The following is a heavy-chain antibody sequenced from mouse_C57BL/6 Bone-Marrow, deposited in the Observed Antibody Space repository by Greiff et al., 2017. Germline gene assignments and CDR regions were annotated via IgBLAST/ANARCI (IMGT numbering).Heavy chain of an antibody. CDR2: IHPNSGST. J-gene: IGHJ3*01. Sequence: QVQLQQPGAELVKPGASVKLSCKASGYTFTSQWVHWVKPRPGQGLEWIGMIHPNSGSTNYNEKFKSKATLTVDKSSSTAYMQLSSLTSEDPAVYYCARYYYYGSSPRWFAYWGQGTLVTVSA. CDR1: GYTFTSQW. D-gene: IGHD1-1*01. CDR3: ARYYYYGSSPRWFAY. V-gene: IGHV1-64*01.